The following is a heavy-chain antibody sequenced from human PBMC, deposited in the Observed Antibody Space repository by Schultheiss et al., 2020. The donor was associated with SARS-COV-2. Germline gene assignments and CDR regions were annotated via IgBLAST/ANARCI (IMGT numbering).Heavy chain of an antibody. CDR2: INPSGGST. J-gene: IGHJ6*02. V-gene: IGHV1-46*01. Sequence: ASVKVSCKASGYTFTSYYMHWVRQAPGQGLEWMGIINPSGGSTSYAQKFQGRVTMTRDTSTSTVYMELSSLRSEDTAVYYCARESYWVGMIRGPEDYYGMDVWGQGTTVTV. D-gene: IGHD3-10*01. CDR3: ARESYWVGMIRGPEDYYGMDV. CDR1: GYTFTSYY.